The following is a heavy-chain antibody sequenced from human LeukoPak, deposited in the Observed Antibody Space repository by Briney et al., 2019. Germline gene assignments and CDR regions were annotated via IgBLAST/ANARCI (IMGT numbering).Heavy chain of an antibody. V-gene: IGHV1-18*01. CDR1: GYTFTSYG. J-gene: IGHJ5*02. Sequence: ASVPVSCKASGYTFTSYGISWVRQAPGQGLEWMGWISAYNGNTNYAQKLQGRVTMTTDTSTSTAYMELRSLRSDDTAVYYCARDRSCSGGSCYSGWFDPWGQGTLVTVSS. D-gene: IGHD2-15*01. CDR3: ARDRSCSGGSCYSGWFDP. CDR2: ISAYNGNT.